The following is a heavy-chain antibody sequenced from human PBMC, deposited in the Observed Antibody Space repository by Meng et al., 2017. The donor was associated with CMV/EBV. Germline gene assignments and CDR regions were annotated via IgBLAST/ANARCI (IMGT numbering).Heavy chain of an antibody. J-gene: IGHJ4*02. CDR3: ARVMGPNRTPYYFDY. D-gene: IGHD1-14*01. CDR1: GGANSSGDSY. CDR2: IYYSGST. Sequence: SVPARVNPTQTLSLPCTLAGGANSSGDSYRSCIRQPPGKGLEWIGYIYYSGSTYYNPSLKSRVTISVDTSKNQFSLKLSSVTAADTAVYYCARVMGPNRTPYYFDYWGQGTLVTVSS. V-gene: IGHV4-30-4*08.